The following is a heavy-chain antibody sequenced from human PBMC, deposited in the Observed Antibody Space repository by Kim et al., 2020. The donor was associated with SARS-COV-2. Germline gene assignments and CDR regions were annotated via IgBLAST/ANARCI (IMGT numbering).Heavy chain of an antibody. CDR1: GGSISSSSYY. V-gene: IGHV4-39*01. CDR3: ARQGDYGDYDWFDP. Sequence: SETLSLTCTVSGGSISSSSYYWGWIRQPPGKGLEWIGSIYYSGSTYYNPSLQSRVTISVDTSKNQFSLKLSSVTAADTAVYYCARQGDYGDYDWFDPWGQGTLVTVSS. J-gene: IGHJ5*02. D-gene: IGHD4-17*01. CDR2: IYYSGST.